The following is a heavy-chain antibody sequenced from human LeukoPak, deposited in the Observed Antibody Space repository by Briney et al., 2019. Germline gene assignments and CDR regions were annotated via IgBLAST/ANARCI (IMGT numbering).Heavy chain of an antibody. CDR1: GYSITGGYY. CDR2: VYHSGST. CDR3: ARPPGLNYDYVWGSYP. D-gene: IGHD3-16*02. J-gene: IGHJ4*02. Sequence: SETLSLTCTVSGYSITGGYYWGWIRQPPGRGLEWIGTVYHSGSTYYNPSLKSRVTILVDASKNQFSLTLSSVTAADTAVYYCARPPGLNYDYVWGSYPWGQGTLVTVSS. V-gene: IGHV4-38-2*02.